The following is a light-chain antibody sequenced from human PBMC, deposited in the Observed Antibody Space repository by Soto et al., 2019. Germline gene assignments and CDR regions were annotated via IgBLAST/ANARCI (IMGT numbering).Light chain of an antibody. CDR3: SSFTTSITLVV. CDR1: TNDVGGYNY. CDR2: DVS. V-gene: IGLV2-14*03. J-gene: IGLJ2*01. Sequence: QSALTQPASVSGSPGQSITISCTGTTNDVGGYNYVSWYQHHPGKAPKLMIYDVSNRPSGVSNRFSGSKSGNTASLTISGLQAEDEADYYCSSFTTSITLVVFGGGTKVTVL.